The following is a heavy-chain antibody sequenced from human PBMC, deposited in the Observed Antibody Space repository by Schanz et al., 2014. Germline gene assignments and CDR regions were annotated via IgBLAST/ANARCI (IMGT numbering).Heavy chain of an antibody. D-gene: IGHD6-13*01. Sequence: QVQLVESGGGLVKPGGSLRLSCAASGFTFSDYYMSWIRQAPGKGLEWVGVISSDGNQQYYVDSVRGRFTISRDNSKNTVNLQMNSLRAEDTAVYYCAKEKEEVAADGSFFDYWGQGTLVTVSS. CDR2: ISSDGNQQ. CDR3: AKEKEEVAADGSFFDY. CDR1: GFTFSDYY. J-gene: IGHJ4*02. V-gene: IGHV3-30*18.